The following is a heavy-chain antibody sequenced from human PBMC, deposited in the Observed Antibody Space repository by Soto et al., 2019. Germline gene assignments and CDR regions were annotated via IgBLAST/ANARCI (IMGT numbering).Heavy chain of an antibody. V-gene: IGHV1-18*01. CDR3: ARGRYGDY. J-gene: IGHJ4*02. Sequence: QVHLVQSGAEVKKRGASVKVSCQGSGYAFTTYGITWVRQAPGQGLEWMGWISAHNGNTNYAQKLQGRVTVTRDTSTSTAYMELRSLRYDDTAVYYCARGRYGDYWGQGALVTVSP. CDR1: GYAFTTYG. D-gene: IGHD1-1*01. CDR2: ISAHNGNT.